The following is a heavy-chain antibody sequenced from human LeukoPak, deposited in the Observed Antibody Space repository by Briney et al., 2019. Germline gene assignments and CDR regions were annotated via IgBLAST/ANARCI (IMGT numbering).Heavy chain of an antibody. V-gene: IGHV1-69*06. Sequence: GASVKVSCKASGGTFSSYAISWVRQAPGQGLEWMGGIIPIFGTANYAQKFQGRVTITADKSTSTAYMELSSLRSEDTAVYYCARDEGGYDFPHQHWGQGTLVTVSS. CDR3: ARDEGGYDFPHQH. J-gene: IGHJ1*01. CDR2: IIPIFGTA. CDR1: GGTFSSYA. D-gene: IGHD5-12*01.